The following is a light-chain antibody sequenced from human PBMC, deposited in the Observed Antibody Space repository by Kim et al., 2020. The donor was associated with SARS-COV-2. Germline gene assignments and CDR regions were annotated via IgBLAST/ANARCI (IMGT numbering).Light chain of an antibody. Sequence: EIVLTQSPGTLSLSPGERATLSCRASQSVRSSYLAWYQQKPGQAPRLLIYGASSRATGIPDRFSGSGSGTDFTLTISRLEPEDFAVYYCQQYVTFGQGTKVDIK. CDR3: QQYVT. CDR2: GAS. CDR1: QSVRSSY. V-gene: IGKV3-20*01. J-gene: IGKJ1*01.